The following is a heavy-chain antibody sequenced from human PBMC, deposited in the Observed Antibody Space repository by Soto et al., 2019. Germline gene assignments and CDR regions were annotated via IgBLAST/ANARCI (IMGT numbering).Heavy chain of an antibody. J-gene: IGHJ4*02. CDR1: GGSISTGGYY. V-gene: IGHV4-31*03. D-gene: IGHD3-10*01. CDR2: IYYSGSA. CDR3: ARFYYASGSLIVRAPDY. Sequence: QVQLQESGPGLVKPSQTLSLTCTVSGGSISTGGYYWSWIRQHPGKGLEWIGYIYYSGSAYYNPSLQSRLTMSVDTSKNPFSLKLNSVTAADTAVYYCARFYYASGSLIVRAPDYWGQGTLVTVSS.